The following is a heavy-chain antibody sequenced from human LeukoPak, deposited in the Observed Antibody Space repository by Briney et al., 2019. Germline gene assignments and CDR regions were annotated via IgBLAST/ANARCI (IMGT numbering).Heavy chain of an antibody. J-gene: IGHJ4*02. CDR1: GYRFTSYW. V-gene: IGHV5-51*01. CDR2: IYPGDSDT. Sequence: GESLKISGKGSGYRFTSYWSGGVRQIPGKGLEWMGIIYPGDSDTRYSPSFQGQVTISADKSISTAYLQWSSLKASDTAMYYCARLYYSSSSPSDYWGQGTLVTVSS. CDR3: ARLYYSSSSPSDY. D-gene: IGHD6-6*01.